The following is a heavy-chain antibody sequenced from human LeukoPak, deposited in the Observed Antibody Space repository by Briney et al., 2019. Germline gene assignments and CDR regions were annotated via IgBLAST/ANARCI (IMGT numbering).Heavy chain of an antibody. J-gene: IGHJ3*01. CDR1: GFTFSSYA. Sequence: GGSLRLSCAASGFTFSSYAMSWVRQAPGKGLEWVSAISGSGGSTYYADSVKGRFTISRDNSKNTLYLQMNSLRAEDTAVYYCARGLWKFDVFDVWGQGTMVTVSS. D-gene: IGHD3-3*01. CDR2: ISGSGGST. CDR3: ARGLWKFDVFDV. V-gene: IGHV3-23*01.